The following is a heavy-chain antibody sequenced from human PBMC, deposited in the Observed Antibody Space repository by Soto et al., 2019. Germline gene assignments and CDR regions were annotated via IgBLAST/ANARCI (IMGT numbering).Heavy chain of an antibody. J-gene: IGHJ6*02. D-gene: IGHD2-15*01. CDR2: INPNSGGT. Sequence: ASVKVSCKTSGYTFTSYCMHWVQQAPGQGLEWMGWINPNSGGTNYAQKFQGWVTMTRDTSISTAYMELSRLRSDDTAVYYCARAPGVLDGMDVWGQGTTVTVSS. V-gene: IGHV1-2*04. CDR1: GYTFTSYC. CDR3: ARAPGVLDGMDV.